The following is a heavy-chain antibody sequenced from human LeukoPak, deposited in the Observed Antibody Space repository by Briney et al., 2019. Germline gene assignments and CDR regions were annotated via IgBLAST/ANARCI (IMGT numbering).Heavy chain of an antibody. V-gene: IGHV1-8*01. CDR1: GYTFTSYD. J-gene: IGHJ6*02. CDR2: MNPNSGNT. CDR3: ARGRRQLAYYYYGMDA. Sequence: GASVKVSCKASGYTFTSYDINWVRQATGQGLEWMGWMNPNSGNTGYAQKFQGRVTMTRNTSISTAYMELSSLRSEDTAVYYCARGRRQLAYYYYGMDAWGQGTTVTVSS. D-gene: IGHD6-6*01.